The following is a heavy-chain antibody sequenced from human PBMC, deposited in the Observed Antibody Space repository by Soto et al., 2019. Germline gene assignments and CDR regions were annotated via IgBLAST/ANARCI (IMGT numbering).Heavy chain of an antibody. D-gene: IGHD6-19*01. V-gene: IGHV3-23*01. J-gene: IGHJ4*02. Sequence: EVQLLESGGGLVQPGGSLRLSCDASEFMFSSYAMSWVRQAPGKGLEWVSTISPNGENTYYAASVRGRFTISRDNSKNTVSLQMNSLTPEDTAIYYWAKAKSRRAVRGSSFDSWGQGALLTVSS. CDR1: EFMFSSYA. CDR3: AKAKSRRAVRGSSFDS. CDR2: ISPNGENT.